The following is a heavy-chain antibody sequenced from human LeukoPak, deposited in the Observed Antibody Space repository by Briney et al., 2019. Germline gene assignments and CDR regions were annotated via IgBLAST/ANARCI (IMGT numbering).Heavy chain of an antibody. CDR2: ISVTSSHI. CDR3: ARVNFRLGGSYLLFDY. J-gene: IGHJ4*02. CDR1: GFTFSTYA. D-gene: IGHD2-15*01. V-gene: IGHV3-21*03. Sequence: GGSLRLSCAASGFTFSTYAMNWVRQAPGEGLEWLSSISVTSSHIYYAASVKGRFIISRDNAKNSLNLQMNSLKSEDTAVYYCARVNFRLGGSYLLFDYGGQGTLVTVSS.